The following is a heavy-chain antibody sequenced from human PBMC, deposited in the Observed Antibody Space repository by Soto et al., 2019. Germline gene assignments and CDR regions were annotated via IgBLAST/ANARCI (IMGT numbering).Heavy chain of an antibody. D-gene: IGHD3-22*01. CDR3: ARLDRSTSKIGV. J-gene: IGHJ6*02. CDR2: IYHNATA. V-gene: IGHV4-61*08. CDR1: GDSVSSGASH. Sequence: QVQLQESGPGLLKPSETLSLTCTLSGDSVSSGASHWTWIRQSPGKGLEWIGYIYHNATADCNPSINRRVSISVDTSKNQFSLKLTSSTTADTAVSYCARLDRSTSKIGVWGQGTTVTVSS.